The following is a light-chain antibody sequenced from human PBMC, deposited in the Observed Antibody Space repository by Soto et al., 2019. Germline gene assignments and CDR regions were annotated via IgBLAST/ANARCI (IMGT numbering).Light chain of an antibody. CDR3: HHYNSYPLT. CDR2: DAS. CDR1: QSLSSR. J-gene: IGKJ4*01. Sequence: DIQMTQSPSTLSASVGDRVTITCRASQSLSSRLAWSQQKPWKAPKLLISDASSLESGVPSRFSGSGFGTDFTLTISSLQPDDFATYYCHHYNSYPLTFGGGTTVEIQ. V-gene: IGKV1-5*01.